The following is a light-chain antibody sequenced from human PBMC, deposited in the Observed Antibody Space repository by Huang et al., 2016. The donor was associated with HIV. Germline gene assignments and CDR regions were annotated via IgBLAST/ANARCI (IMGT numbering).Light chain of an antibody. V-gene: IGKV3-15*01. CDR1: QRIGTN. CDR2: GGS. Sequence: EIVMTQSPATLSLSPGERATLSCRASQRIGTNLAWYQQNPGQAPRLLSYGGSTRASGIPDRFSGSGSGTEFTLTIYSLRADDFAVYYCQQYQVWPPATFGQGTRVEIK. CDR3: QQYQVWPPAT. J-gene: IGKJ1*01.